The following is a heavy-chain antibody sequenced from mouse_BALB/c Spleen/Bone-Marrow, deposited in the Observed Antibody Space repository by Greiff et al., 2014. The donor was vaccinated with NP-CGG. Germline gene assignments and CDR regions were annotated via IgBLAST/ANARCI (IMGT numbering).Heavy chain of an antibody. D-gene: IGHD4-1*01. Sequence: QVQLKESGAELVRPGSSVKISCKASGYAFSSYWMNWVKQRPGQGLEWIGQIYPGDGDINYNGNFKDKATLTTDKSSTTAYMQLSSLTSEDSAVYFCARGGRLTGYYFDYWGQGTTLTVSS. V-gene: IGHV1-80*01. CDR1: GYAFSSYW. CDR2: IYPGDGDI. J-gene: IGHJ2*01. CDR3: ARGGRLTGYYFDY.